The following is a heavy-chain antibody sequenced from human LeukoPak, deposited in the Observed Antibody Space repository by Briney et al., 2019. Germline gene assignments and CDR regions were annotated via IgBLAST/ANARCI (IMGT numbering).Heavy chain of an antibody. J-gene: IGHJ4*02. CDR1: GFTVSSNY. V-gene: IGHV3-48*04. Sequence: PGGSLRLSCAASGFTVSSNYMNWVRQAPGKGLEWVSYISSSSSTIYCADSVKGRFTISRDNAKNSLYLQMNSLRAEDTAVYYCARDRGMAFDYWGQGTLVTVSS. CDR2: ISSSSSTI. CDR3: ARDRGMAFDY. D-gene: IGHD3-10*01.